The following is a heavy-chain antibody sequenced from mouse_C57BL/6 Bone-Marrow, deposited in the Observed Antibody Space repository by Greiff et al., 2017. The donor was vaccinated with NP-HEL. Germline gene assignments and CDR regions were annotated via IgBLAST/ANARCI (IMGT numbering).Heavy chain of an antibody. J-gene: IGHJ3*01. CDR1: GYTFTSYW. Sequence: QVQLQQPGAELVKPGASVKLSCKASGYTFTSYWMHWVKQRPGQGLEWIGMIHPNSGSTNYNEKFKSKATLTVDKSSSTAYMQLSSLTAEDSAVYYCARRLGSSAWFAYWGQGTLVTVSA. CDR3: ARRLGSSAWFAY. CDR2: IHPNSGST. V-gene: IGHV1-64*01. D-gene: IGHD1-1*01.